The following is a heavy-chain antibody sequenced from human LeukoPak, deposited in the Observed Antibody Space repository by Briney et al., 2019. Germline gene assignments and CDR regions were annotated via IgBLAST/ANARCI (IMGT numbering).Heavy chain of an antibody. Sequence: SETLSLTCTVSGGSISSSSYYWGWIRQPPGKGLEWIGSIYYSGSTYYNPSLKSRVTISVDTSKNQFSLKLSSVTAADTAVYYCASEGLDKLWFGESVLSWFDPWGQGTLVTVSS. CDR1: GGSISSSSYY. J-gene: IGHJ5*02. D-gene: IGHD3-10*01. V-gene: IGHV4-39*01. CDR3: ASEGLDKLWFGESVLSWFDP. CDR2: IYYSGST.